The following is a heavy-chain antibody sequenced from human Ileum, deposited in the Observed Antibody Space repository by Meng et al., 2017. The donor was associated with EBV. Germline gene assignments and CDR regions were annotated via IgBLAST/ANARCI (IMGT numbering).Heavy chain of an antibody. CDR1: GITFSNYA. D-gene: IGHD2-21*01. V-gene: IGHV1-3*04. J-gene: IGHJ4*01. CDR2: INTDNGNT. Sequence: QVPHSQSGAEVTTPWASVKISYKSSGITFSNYAIHWPPQAPGQRPEWMGCINTDNGNTTYSQKFQCRVTITQNTPASTVYMDVRSLRSEDTAVYFCARVERGVKFDKWGQGTLVTVSS. CDR3: ARVERGVKFDK.